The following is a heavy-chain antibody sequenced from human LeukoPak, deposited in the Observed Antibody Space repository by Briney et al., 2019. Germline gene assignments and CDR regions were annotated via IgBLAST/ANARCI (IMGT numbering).Heavy chain of an antibody. Sequence: PGGSLRLSCAASRFTFGTYSMNWVRQAPGKGLEWVSYISGSSTTIYYADSVKGRFTISRDNAKNSLYLQMNSLRDEDTAVYYCAKDLVGATASWGQGTLVTVSS. D-gene: IGHD1-26*01. CDR1: RFTFGTYS. J-gene: IGHJ5*02. CDR3: AKDLVGATAS. V-gene: IGHV3-48*02. CDR2: ISGSSTTI.